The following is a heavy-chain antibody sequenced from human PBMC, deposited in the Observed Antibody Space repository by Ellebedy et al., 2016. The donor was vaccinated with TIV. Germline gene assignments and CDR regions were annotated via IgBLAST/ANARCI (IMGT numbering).Heavy chain of an antibody. Sequence: ASVKVSCXASGYTFTSYYMHWVRQAPGQGLEWMGIINPSGGSTSYAQKFQGRVTMTRDTSTSTVYMELSSLRSEDTAVYYCARDPHYSGSYYTRRAFDIWGQGTMVTVSS. CDR3: ARDPHYSGSYYTRRAFDI. CDR2: INPSGGST. D-gene: IGHD1-26*01. V-gene: IGHV1-46*01. CDR1: GYTFTSYY. J-gene: IGHJ3*02.